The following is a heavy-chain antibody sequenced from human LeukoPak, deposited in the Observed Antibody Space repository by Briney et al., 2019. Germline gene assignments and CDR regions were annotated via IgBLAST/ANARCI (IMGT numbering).Heavy chain of an antibody. D-gene: IGHD2-21*02. CDR3: AKLVVVTATYWYFDL. CDR2: ISSSGSTI. V-gene: IGHV3-48*03. J-gene: IGHJ2*01. CDR1: GFTFSSYE. Sequence: GGSLRLSCAASGFTFSSYEMNWVRQAPGKGLEWVSYISSSGSTIYYADSVKGRFTISRDNAKNTLYLQMNSLRAEDTAVYYCAKLVVVTATYWYFDLWGRGTLVGVSS.